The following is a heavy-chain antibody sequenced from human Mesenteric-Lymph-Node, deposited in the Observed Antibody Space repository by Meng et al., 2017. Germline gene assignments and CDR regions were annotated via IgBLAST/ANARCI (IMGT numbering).Heavy chain of an antibody. J-gene: IGHJ4*02. D-gene: IGHD4-17*01. Sequence: QVQSQQWGAGLLKPSETLSLTCAVYGGSFSDYYWSWFRQPPGKGLEWIGEIYHSGRTNYNPSVKSRVSMSVDKSQNHFSLRLSSVTAADTAVYYCTTLYGDSISWGQGTLVTASS. V-gene: IGHV4-34*01. CDR2: IYHSGRT. CDR3: TTLYGDSIS. CDR1: GGSFSDYY.